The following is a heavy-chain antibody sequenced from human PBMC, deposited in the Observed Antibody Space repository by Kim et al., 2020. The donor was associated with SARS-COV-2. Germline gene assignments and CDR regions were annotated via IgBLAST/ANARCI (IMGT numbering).Heavy chain of an antibody. CDR1: GFTFNSYA. J-gene: IGHJ5*02. V-gene: IGHV3-23*01. D-gene: IGHD6-13*01. CDR2: ITRSSDIT. CDR3: VKDLGSWRFDP. Sequence: GGSLRLSCIVSGFTFNSYAMSWVRQAPGKGLEWVSAITRSSDITNYADSVKGRFTISRDNSKNTVYLEMNSLRDEDTAVYYCVKDLGSWRFDPWGQGT.